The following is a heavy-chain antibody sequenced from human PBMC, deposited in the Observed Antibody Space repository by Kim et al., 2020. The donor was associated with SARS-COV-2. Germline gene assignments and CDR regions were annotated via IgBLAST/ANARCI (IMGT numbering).Heavy chain of an antibody. D-gene: IGHD4-17*01. V-gene: IGHV1-8*01. Sequence: NTGYAQKFQGRVTMTRNTSISTAYMELSSLRSEDTAVYYCARGVSTTVDYWGQGTLVTVSS. J-gene: IGHJ4*02. CDR3: ARGVSTTVDY. CDR2: NT.